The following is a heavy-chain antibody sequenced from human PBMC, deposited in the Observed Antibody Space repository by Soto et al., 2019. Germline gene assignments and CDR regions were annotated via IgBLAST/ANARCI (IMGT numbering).Heavy chain of an antibody. J-gene: IGHJ4*02. V-gene: IGHV3-23*01. Sequence: GGSLRLSCAASGFTFSSYAMSWVRQAPGKGLEWVSAISGSGGSTYYADSVKGRFTISRDNSKNTLYLQMNSLRAEDTAVYYCAKDMGQWLAPNPFDYWGQGTLVTVSS. CDR1: GFTFSSYA. CDR2: ISGSGGST. CDR3: AKDMGQWLAPNPFDY. D-gene: IGHD6-19*01.